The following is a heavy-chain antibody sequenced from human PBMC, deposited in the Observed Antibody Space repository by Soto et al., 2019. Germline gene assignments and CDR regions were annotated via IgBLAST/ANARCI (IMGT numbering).Heavy chain of an antibody. Sequence: QVQLQQWGAGLLKPSETLSLTCAVYGGSFSGYYWSWIRQPPGKGLEWIGEINHSGSTNYNPSLKTRFTISVDTSKNHFSLKLSSVTAADTAVYYCARVSDYIWWSYRYEDYWGQGTLVTVSS. CDR2: INHSGST. V-gene: IGHV4-34*01. J-gene: IGHJ4*02. CDR1: GGSFSGYY. CDR3: ARVSDYIWWSYRYEDY. D-gene: IGHD3-16*02.